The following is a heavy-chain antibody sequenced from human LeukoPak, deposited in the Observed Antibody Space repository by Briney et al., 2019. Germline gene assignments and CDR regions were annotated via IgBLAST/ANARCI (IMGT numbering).Heavy chain of an antibody. Sequence: SETLSLTCTVSGGSISSSSYYWGWIRQPPGRGLEGIGYIYYSGSTNYNPSLKSRVTISVDTSKNHFSLKLSSVTAADTAVYYCARGGNYYGVYFDYWGQGTLVTVSS. CDR2: IYYSGST. D-gene: IGHD3-22*01. CDR1: GGSISSSSYY. CDR3: ARGGNYYGVYFDY. V-gene: IGHV4-61*03. J-gene: IGHJ4*02.